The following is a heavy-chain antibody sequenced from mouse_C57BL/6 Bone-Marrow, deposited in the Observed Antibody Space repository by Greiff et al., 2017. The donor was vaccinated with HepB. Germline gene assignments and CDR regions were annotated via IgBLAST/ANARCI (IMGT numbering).Heavy chain of an antibody. CDR2: IYPGDGDT. CDR3: ARYYYGSSYYCDY. J-gene: IGHJ2*01. CDR1: GYAFSSSW. Sequence: QVQLQQSGPELVKPGASVKISCKASGYAFSSSWMNWVKQRPGKGLEWIGRIYPGDGDTNYNGKFKGKATLTADKSSSTAYMQLSSLTSEDSAVYFCARYYYGSSYYCDYWGQGTTLTVSS. D-gene: IGHD1-1*01. V-gene: IGHV1-82*01.